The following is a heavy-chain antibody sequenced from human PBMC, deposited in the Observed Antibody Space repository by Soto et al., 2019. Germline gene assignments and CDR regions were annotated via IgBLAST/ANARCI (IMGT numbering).Heavy chain of an antibody. CDR3: ARDPVAGTYFDY. Sequence: EASVKVSCKASGYTFISYGISWVRQAPGQGLEWMGWINAFNGNTNYAQKLQGRVTMTRDTSTSTAYMELRSLRSDDTAVYYCARDPVAGTYFDYWGQGTLVTVSS. CDR1: GYTFISYG. V-gene: IGHV1-18*01. D-gene: IGHD6-19*01. J-gene: IGHJ4*02. CDR2: INAFNGNT.